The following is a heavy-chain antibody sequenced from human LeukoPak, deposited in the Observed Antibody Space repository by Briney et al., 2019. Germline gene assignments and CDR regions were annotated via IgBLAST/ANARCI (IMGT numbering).Heavy chain of an antibody. CDR3: ARNGTSSYFDY. CDR2: IYHSGST. J-gene: IGHJ4*02. V-gene: IGHV4-38-2*01. D-gene: IGHD2-2*01. Sequence: SETLSLTCAVSGYSISSGYYWGWIRQPPGKGLEWIGSIYHSGSTHYNPSLKSRVTTSVDTSKNQFSLKLSSVTAADTAVYYCARNGTSSYFDYWGQGTLVTVSS. CDR1: GYSISSGYY.